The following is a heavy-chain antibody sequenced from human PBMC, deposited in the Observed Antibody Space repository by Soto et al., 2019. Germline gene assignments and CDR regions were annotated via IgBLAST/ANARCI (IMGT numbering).Heavy chain of an antibody. CDR1: GGTFSSYA. CDR2: IIPIFGTA. Sequence: QVQLVQSGAEVKKPGSSVKVSCKASGGTFSSYAISWVRQAPGQGLEWMGGIIPIFGTANYAQKFQGRVTITADESTSTDYMELSSLRSEDTAVYYCARDGPGSSSSNWYFDLWGRGTLVTVYS. V-gene: IGHV1-69*12. J-gene: IGHJ2*01. D-gene: IGHD6-6*01. CDR3: ARDGPGSSSSNWYFDL.